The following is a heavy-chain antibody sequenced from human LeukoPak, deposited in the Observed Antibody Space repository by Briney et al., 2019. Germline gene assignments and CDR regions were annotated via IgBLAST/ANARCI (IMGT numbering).Heavy chain of an antibody. CDR1: GYSISSGYY. CDR2: IYHSGST. Sequence: SETLSLTCAVSGYSISSGYYWGWIRQPPGKGLEWIGSIYHSGSTYYNPSLKSRVTISVDTSKNQFSLKLSSVTAADTAVYYCARLKSITILGVVIYDAFDIWGQGTMVTVSS. D-gene: IGHD3-3*01. V-gene: IGHV4-38-2*01. J-gene: IGHJ3*02. CDR3: ARLKSITILGVVIYDAFDI.